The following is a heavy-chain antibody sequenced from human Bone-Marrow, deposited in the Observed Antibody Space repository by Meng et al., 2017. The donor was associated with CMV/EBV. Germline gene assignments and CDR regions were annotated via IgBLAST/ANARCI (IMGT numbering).Heavy chain of an antibody. CDR1: GYSFTDNY. D-gene: IGHD5-12*01. CDR3: ASGGVGLVATFPN. CDR2: INPNLGST. V-gene: IGHV1-2*02. Sequence: ASVKVSCKTSGYSFTDNYLLWVRQAPGQGLEWMGWINPNLGSTKYAQMFQGRVTLTRDASISTAYMQLTSLTSDDTAVYYCASGGVGLVATFPNWGQGTLVTVSS. J-gene: IGHJ4*02.